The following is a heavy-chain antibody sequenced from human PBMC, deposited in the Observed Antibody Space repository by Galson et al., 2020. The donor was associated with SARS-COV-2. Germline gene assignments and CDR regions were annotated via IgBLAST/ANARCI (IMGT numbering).Heavy chain of an antibody. CDR1: GYTSTDYY. CDR3: ARLRYDDILTGYVEDV. J-gene: IGHJ6*02. D-gene: IGHD3-9*01. V-gene: IGHV1-2*02. Sequence: ASAQVSCKASGYTSTDYYINRVRQAPGQGLEWMGWVNPKSGGTKEAQKFQGRVTMTRDTSISIAYMELSRLRSDDTAVYYCARLRYDDILTGYVEDVWGQGTMVTVSS. CDR2: VNPKSGGT.